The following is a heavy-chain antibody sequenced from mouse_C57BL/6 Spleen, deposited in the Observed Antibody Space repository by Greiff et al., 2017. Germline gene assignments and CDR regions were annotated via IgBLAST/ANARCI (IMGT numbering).Heavy chain of an antibody. CDR2: IDPANGYT. CDR3: ARDGDSSYFDY. D-gene: IGHD2-13*01. V-gene: IGHV14-3*01. Sequence: EVQLQQSVAELVRPGASVKLSCTASGFTFKNSYMPWVKQRPEQGLEWIGSIDPANGYTQYTPKFQGKATITVDTSSNTAYLQLSRLTSEDTALYYCARDGDSSYFDYWGQGTTLTVSS. CDR1: GFTFKNSY. J-gene: IGHJ2*01.